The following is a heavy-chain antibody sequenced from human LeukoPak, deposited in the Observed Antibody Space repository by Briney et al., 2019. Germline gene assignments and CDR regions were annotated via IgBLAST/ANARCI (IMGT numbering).Heavy chain of an antibody. V-gene: IGHV4-59*08. D-gene: IGHD3-10*01. CDR1: GAILSSYY. Sequence: PSETLSLTCTVSGAILSSYYWSWIRQSPGKGLEWIGYIYYTGKTDSNPSLNSRVTVSIDTTKDQFSLKVTSVTAADTAVYYCARHEPFGRGAWDHWGPGILVTVSS. J-gene: IGHJ4*02. CDR3: ARHEPFGRGAWDH. CDR2: IYYTGKT.